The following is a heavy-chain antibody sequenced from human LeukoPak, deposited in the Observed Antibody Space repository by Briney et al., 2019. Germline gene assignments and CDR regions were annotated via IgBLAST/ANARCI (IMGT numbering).Heavy chain of an antibody. D-gene: IGHD3-9*01. CDR3: ARVEPVTGYDS. V-gene: IGHV1-18*01. CDR2: ISIHSGET. CDR1: GYTFRSYG. J-gene: IGHJ4*02. Sequence: ASVKVSCKASGYTFRSYGIAWVRQGPGQGLEWMGWISIHSGETNYAQLVQDRVTMTTDTSTNTAYMQLRSLTINDTAVYYCARVEPVTGYDSWGQGTLVTVSS.